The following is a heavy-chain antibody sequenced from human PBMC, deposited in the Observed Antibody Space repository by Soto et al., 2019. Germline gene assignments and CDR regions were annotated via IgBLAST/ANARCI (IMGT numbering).Heavy chain of an antibody. CDR2: IYYSGST. D-gene: IGHD3-22*01. CDR1: GSSISGGGYY. CDR3: ARDRQYYYDSSGYLRNGMDV. Sequence: TLSLTCTVSGSSISGGGYYWSWIRQHPGKGLEWIGYIYYSGSTYYNPSLKSRVTISVDTSKNQFSLKLSSVTAADTAVYYCARDRQYYYDSSGYLRNGMDVWGQGTTVTVSS. V-gene: IGHV4-31*03. J-gene: IGHJ6*02.